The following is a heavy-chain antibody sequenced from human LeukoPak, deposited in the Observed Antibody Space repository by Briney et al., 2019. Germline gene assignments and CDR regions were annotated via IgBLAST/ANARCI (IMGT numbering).Heavy chain of an antibody. D-gene: IGHD6-19*01. Sequence: PGGSLRLSCVASGFTFSGYSMDWVRQAPGKGLEWVSSISSSGTTIFYADSVKGRFTISRDNAKNSLYLHMNGLRDEDTAVYYCARVGSGWYSFDHWGQGTAVTVSS. CDR1: GFTFSGYS. CDR2: ISSSGTTI. V-gene: IGHV3-48*02. CDR3: ARVGSGWYSFDH. J-gene: IGHJ4*02.